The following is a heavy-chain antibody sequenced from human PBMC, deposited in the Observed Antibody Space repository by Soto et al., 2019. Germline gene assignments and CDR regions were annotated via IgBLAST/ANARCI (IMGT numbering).Heavy chain of an antibody. CDR1: GFSLSTNAVG. CDR2: IFWDDDK. Sequence: QITLKESGPTMVKPTQTLTLTCTFSGFSLSTNAVGVGWIRQPPGKALEWLALIFWDDDKRYSPSLKSRLTITKDTSKNQVVLTMTNMDPVDTATYYCAHTVGDFGNLDSWGQGTLVTVSS. CDR3: AHTVGDFGNLDS. D-gene: IGHD2-21*02. J-gene: IGHJ4*02. V-gene: IGHV2-5*02.